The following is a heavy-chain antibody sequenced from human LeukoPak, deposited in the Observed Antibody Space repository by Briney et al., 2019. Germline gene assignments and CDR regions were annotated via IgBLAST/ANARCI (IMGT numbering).Heavy chain of an antibody. Sequence: GGSLRLSCAASGFTFSSYAMHWVRQAPGKGLEYVSAISSNGGSTYYANSVKGRFTVSRDNSKNTLYLQMGSLRAEDMAVYYCARGDVGATLYWGQGTLVTVSS. J-gene: IGHJ4*02. CDR3: ARGDVGATLY. CDR1: GFTFSSYA. D-gene: IGHD1-26*01. CDR2: ISSNGGST. V-gene: IGHV3-64*01.